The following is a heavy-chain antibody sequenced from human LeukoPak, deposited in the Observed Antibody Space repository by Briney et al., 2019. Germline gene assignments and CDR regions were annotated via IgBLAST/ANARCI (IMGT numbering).Heavy chain of an antibody. CDR2: ISAHNGNT. V-gene: IGHV1-18*01. J-gene: IGHJ4*02. Sequence: ASVKVSCKASGYTFTSYGISWVRQAPGQGLEWMGWISAHNGNTNYAQKLQGRVTMTTDTSTSTAYMELRSLRSDDTAVYYCARDEQITMVRGVIIIVAADYWGQGTLVTVSS. CDR3: ARDEQITMVRGVIIIVAADY. CDR1: GYTFTSYG. D-gene: IGHD3-10*01.